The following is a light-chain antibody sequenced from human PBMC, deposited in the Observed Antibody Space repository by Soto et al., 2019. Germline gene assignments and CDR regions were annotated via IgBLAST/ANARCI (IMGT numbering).Light chain of an antibody. V-gene: IGKV4-1*01. J-gene: IGKJ1*01. CDR1: QSVLYSSNNKNY. CDR3: QQYYSNPQT. CDR2: WAS. Sequence: DIVMTQSPDSLGVSLGERATISCKSSQSVLYSSNNKNYLAWYQQKPGRPPKLIIYWASIRETGVPDRFSGSGSGTDFTLDISSLQAEDVAVYYCQQYYSNPQTFGQGTKVDIK.